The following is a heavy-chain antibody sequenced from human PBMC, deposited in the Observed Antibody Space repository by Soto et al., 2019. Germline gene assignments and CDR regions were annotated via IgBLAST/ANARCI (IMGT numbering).Heavy chain of an antibody. CDR3: ASESYGGEFDY. V-gene: IGHV1-3*01. Sequence: HQATGQRLEWKGWINAGNGNTKYSQKFQGRVTITRDTSASTAYMGLSSLRSEDTAVYYCASESYGGEFDYWGQGTLVTVSS. CDR2: INAGNGNT. D-gene: IGHD4-17*01. J-gene: IGHJ4*02.